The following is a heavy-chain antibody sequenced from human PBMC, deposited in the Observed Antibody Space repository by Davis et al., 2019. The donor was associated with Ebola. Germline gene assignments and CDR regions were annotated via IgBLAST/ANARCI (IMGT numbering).Heavy chain of an antibody. D-gene: IGHD6-19*01. J-gene: IGHJ6*02. CDR2: IKQAGSEK. CDR3: ETLIAVAERSMDV. CDR1: GLTFSSSW. Sequence: GDSLKISCAASGLTFSSSWMSWFPQAPGTGLEWVANIKQAGSEKYYVDSVKGRFTISRDNAKNSLYLQMNSLRAEDTAVYYCETLIAVAERSMDVWGQGTTVTVSS. V-gene: IGHV3-7*03.